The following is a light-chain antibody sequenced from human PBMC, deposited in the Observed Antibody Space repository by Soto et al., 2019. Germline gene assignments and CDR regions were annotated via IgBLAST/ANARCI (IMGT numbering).Light chain of an antibody. Sequence: DIQMTQSPSTLSASVGDRITITCRASQSISSWLAWYQQKPGKAPKLLIYKASSLKSGVPSRFSGSGSGTEFTLTISSLQPDDFATYYCQQYNTYPALTFGGGTKVEVK. J-gene: IGKJ4*01. CDR2: KAS. CDR3: QQYNTYPALT. V-gene: IGKV1-5*03. CDR1: QSISSW.